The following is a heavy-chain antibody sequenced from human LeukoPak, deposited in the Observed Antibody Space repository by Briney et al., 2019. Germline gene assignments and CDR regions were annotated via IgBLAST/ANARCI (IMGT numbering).Heavy chain of an antibody. CDR2: IKHDGSEK. J-gene: IGHJ4*02. Sequence: PGGSLRLSRAASGFTFSKYWMTWVRQAPGKGLEWVANIKHDGSEKYYVDSVEGRFTISRDNAKNSLYLQMNSLRAEDTAVYYCAEAYSYVNYWGQGALVTVSS. D-gene: IGHD5-18*01. CDR3: AEAYSYVNY. CDR1: GFTFSKYW. V-gene: IGHV3-7*01.